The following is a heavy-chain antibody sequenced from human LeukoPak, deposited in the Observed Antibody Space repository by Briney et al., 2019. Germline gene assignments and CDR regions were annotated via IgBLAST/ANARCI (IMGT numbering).Heavy chain of an antibody. Sequence: GGSLRLSCAASGFTFSSYGMHWVRQAPGEGLEWVAVIWYDGSNKYYADSVKGRFTISRDNSKNTLYLQMNSLRAEDTAVYYCARGHDILTGYYFDYWGQGTLVTVSS. CDR1: GFTFSSYG. CDR2: IWYDGSNK. J-gene: IGHJ4*02. D-gene: IGHD3-9*01. CDR3: ARGHDILTGYYFDY. V-gene: IGHV3-33*01.